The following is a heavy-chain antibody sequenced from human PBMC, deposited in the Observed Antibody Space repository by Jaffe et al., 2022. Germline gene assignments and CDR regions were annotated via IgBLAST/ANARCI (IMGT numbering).Heavy chain of an antibody. CDR2: IRYDGSNK. Sequence: QVQLVESGGGVVQPGGSLRLSCAASGFTFSSYGMHWVRQAPGKGLEWVAFIRYDGSNKYYADSVKGRFTISRDNSKNTLYLQMNSLRAEDTAVYYCAKDTPEFFDQFGGGDDAFDIWGQGTMVTVSS. CDR3: AKDTPEFFDQFGGGDDAFDI. V-gene: IGHV3-30*02. D-gene: IGHD3-16*01. J-gene: IGHJ3*02. CDR1: GFTFSSYG.